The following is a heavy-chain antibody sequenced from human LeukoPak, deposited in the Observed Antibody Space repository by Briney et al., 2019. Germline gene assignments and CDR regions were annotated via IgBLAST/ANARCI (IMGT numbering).Heavy chain of an antibody. CDR3: AKGAAAGMIDY. CDR1: GFTFDDYA. D-gene: IGHD6-13*01. CDR2: ISWNSGSI. V-gene: IGHV3-9*01. Sequence: PGGSLRLSCAASGFTFDDYAMHWVRQAPGKGLEWVSGISWNSGSIGYADSVKGRFTISRDNAKNSLYLQMNSLRAEDTALYYCAKGAAAGMIDYWGQGTLVTVSS. J-gene: IGHJ4*02.